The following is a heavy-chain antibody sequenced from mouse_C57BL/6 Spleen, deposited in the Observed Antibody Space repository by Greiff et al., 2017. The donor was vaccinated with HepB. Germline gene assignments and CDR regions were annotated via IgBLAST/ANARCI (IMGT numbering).Heavy chain of an antibody. CDR1: GFSLTSYG. CDR2: IWSDGST. D-gene: IGHD2-4*01. CDR3: ARSLYDYDPSYFDV. V-gene: IGHV2-6*03. J-gene: IGHJ1*03. Sequence: QVQLQQSGPGLVAPSQSLSITCTVSGFSLTSYGVHWVRQPPGKGLEWLVVIWSDGSTTYNSALKSRLSISKDNSKSQVFLKMNSLQTDDTAMYYCARSLYDYDPSYFDVWGTGTTVTVSS.